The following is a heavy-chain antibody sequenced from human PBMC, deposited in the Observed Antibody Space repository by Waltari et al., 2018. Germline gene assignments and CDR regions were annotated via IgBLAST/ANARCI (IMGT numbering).Heavy chain of an antibody. CDR3: ARDRYRANFDY. Sequence: QVQLVQSGAEGKKPGASGKVSCKASGYTFNGYSLPWVRQAPGQGLKWVGRINPNRGGTNYAQKFKGRVTMTRDTSISTAYMELSRLRSDDTAVYYCARDRYRANFDYWGQGTLVTVSS. V-gene: IGHV1-2*06. J-gene: IGHJ4*02. CDR1: GYTFNGYS. CDR2: INPNRGGT. D-gene: IGHD1-1*01.